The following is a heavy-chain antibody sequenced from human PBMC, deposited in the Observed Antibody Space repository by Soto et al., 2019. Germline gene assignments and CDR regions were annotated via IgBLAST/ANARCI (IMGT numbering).Heavy chain of an antibody. CDR3: AVAYDFWSGYYPNWFDP. CDR2: IIPIFGTA. D-gene: IGHD3-3*01. CDR1: GGTFSSYA. Sequence: SVKVSCKASGGTFSSYAISWVRQAPGQGLEWMGGIIPIFGTANYAQKFQGRVTITADESTSTAYMELSSLRSEDTAVYYCAVAYDFWSGYYPNWFDPWGQGTLVTVPS. J-gene: IGHJ5*02. V-gene: IGHV1-69*13.